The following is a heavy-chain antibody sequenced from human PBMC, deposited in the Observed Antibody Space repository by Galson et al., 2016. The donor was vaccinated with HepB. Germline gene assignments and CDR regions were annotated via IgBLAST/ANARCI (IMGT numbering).Heavy chain of an antibody. D-gene: IGHD6-19*01. CDR1: GYTFTGYY. J-gene: IGHJ4*02. CDR3: AKVLGSVWFESHLVFDS. Sequence: SVKVSCKASGYTFTGYYMRWVRQAPGQGLEWMGGIIPIFGTGKYAQQFQGRVTITADKSTSTAYMELSSLRSEDTAVYYSAKVLGSVWFESHLVFDSWGQGTLVTVSS. V-gene: IGHV1-69*06. CDR2: IIPIFGTG.